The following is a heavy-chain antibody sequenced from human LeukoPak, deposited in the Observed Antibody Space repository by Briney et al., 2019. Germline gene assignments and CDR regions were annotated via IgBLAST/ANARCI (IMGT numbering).Heavy chain of an antibody. CDR1: GGSISSGGYY. J-gene: IGHJ4*02. Sequence: SQTLSLTCTVSGGSISSGGYYWSWIRQHPGKGLEWIGYIYYSGSTYYNPSLKSRVTISVDTSKNQFSLKLSSVTAADTAVYYCARGSEDYVARTRFDHWGQGTLVTVSS. CDR3: ARGSEDYVARTRFDH. V-gene: IGHV4-31*03. D-gene: IGHD4-17*01. CDR2: IYYSGST.